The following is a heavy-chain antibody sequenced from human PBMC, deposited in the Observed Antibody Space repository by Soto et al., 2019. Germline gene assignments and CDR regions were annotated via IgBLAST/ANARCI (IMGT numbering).Heavy chain of an antibody. J-gene: IGHJ3*01. CDR1: GFTFRDFSGSA. Sequence: GGSLRLSCAASGFTFRDFSGSAMHWVRQAPGQGLEWVGRIRSKANNYATAYATSVKGRFTISRDDSKKTSYLQLNSLKTEDTAVYYCTRLLSDGFDFWGPGTMVTVSS. CDR2: IRSKANNYAT. CDR3: TRLLSDGFDF. V-gene: IGHV3-73*01.